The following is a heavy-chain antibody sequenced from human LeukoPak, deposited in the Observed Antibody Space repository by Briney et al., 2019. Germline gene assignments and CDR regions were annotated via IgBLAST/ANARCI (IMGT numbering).Heavy chain of an antibody. CDR2: INHSGST. D-gene: IGHD5-12*01. J-gene: IGHJ4*02. CDR1: GGSFSGYH. Sequence: PSETLSLTCAVYGGSFSGYHWSWIRQPPGKGLEWIGEINHSGSTNYNPSLKSRVTISVDTSKNQFSLKLSSVTAADTAVYYCARHHGYSGYDFYYWGQGTLVTVSS. CDR3: ARHHGYSGYDFYY. V-gene: IGHV4-34*01.